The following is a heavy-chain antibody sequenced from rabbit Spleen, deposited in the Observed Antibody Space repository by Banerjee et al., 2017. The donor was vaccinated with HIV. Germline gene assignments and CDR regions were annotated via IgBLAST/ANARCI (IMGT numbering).Heavy chain of an antibody. CDR1: GVSFSFSSY. V-gene: IGHV1S45*01. D-gene: IGHD1-1*01. J-gene: IGHJ6*01. Sequence: QEQLVESGGGLVQPEGSLTLTCKASGVSFSFSSYICWVRQAPGKGLEWIACIDIGSSGFTYFASWAKGRFTISKTSSTTVTLQMTSLTAADTATYFCARDTSSSFSSYGMDLWGPGTLVTVS. CDR2: IDIGSSGFT. CDR3: ARDTSSSFSSYGMDL.